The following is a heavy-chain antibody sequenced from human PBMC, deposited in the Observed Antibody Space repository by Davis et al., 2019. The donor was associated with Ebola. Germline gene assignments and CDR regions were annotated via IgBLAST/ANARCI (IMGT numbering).Heavy chain of an antibody. J-gene: IGHJ4*02. CDR2: WYRSGNT. CDR1: GGSISSYY. Sequence: SETLSLTCTVSGGSISSYYWSWIRQPPGKGLEWIGSWYRSGNTNYSPSLKSRVTISVDTSKNQFSLKLSSVTAADTAVYYCARIDYFDSRGYFYSFGQWGQGTLVTVSS. CDR3: ARIDYFDSRGYFYSFGQ. D-gene: IGHD3-22*01. V-gene: IGHV4-59*08.